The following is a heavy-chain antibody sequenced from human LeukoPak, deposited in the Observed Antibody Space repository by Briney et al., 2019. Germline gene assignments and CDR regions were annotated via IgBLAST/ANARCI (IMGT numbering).Heavy chain of an antibody. V-gene: IGHV3-23*01. CDR2: ISGSGGST. CDR1: GFTFSSYA. Sequence: GGSLRLSCAASGFTFSSYAMSWVRQAPGKGLEWVSAISGSGGSTYYADSVKGRFTISKDNSRNTLYLQMNSLRAEDTAVYYCAKQLMVRGEGLDYWGQGTLVTVSS. D-gene: IGHD3-10*01. CDR3: AKQLMVRGEGLDY. J-gene: IGHJ4*02.